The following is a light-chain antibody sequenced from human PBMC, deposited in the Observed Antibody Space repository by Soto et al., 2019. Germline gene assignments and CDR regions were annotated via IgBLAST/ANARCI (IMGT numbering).Light chain of an antibody. J-gene: IGKJ1*01. CDR3: QQYSTWPRT. CDR2: TAS. Sequence: EIVMTQSQAPLSVSPGERATLSCRASQIVSDSLAWYQQTPDQPPRLLIYTASTRATGIPARFSGSGSGTEFTLTISSLQSEDFAVYYCQQYSTWPRTFGQGTRVEIK. CDR1: QIVSDS. V-gene: IGKV3-15*01.